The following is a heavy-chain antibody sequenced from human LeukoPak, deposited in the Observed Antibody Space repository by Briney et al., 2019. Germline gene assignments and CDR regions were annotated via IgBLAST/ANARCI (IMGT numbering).Heavy chain of an antibody. CDR3: ARDFRSGSYSGDYYFDY. V-gene: IGHV3-21*01. J-gene: IGHJ4*02. CDR2: ISSGSSYI. D-gene: IGHD1-26*01. CDR1: GFIFSDYS. Sequence: PGGSLRLSCAASGFIFSDYSMNWVRQAPGKGLEWVSSISSGSSYIYYADSVKGRFTISRDNGKTSLYLQMSSLRTEDTAVYSCARDFRSGSYSGDYYFDYWGQGTLVTVSS.